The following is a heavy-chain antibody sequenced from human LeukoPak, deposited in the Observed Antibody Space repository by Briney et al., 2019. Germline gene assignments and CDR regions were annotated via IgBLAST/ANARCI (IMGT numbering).Heavy chain of an antibody. D-gene: IGHD6-13*01. Sequence: GGSLRLSCAASGFTFSSYWMSWVRQAPGKGLEWVANIKQDGSEKYYVDSVKGRFTISRDNAKNSLYLQMNSLRAEDTAVYCCARVSFRAAGIYFFYFDYWGQGTLVTVSS. J-gene: IGHJ4*02. CDR1: GFTFSSYW. V-gene: IGHV3-7*01. CDR3: ARVSFRAAGIYFFYFDY. CDR2: IKQDGSEK.